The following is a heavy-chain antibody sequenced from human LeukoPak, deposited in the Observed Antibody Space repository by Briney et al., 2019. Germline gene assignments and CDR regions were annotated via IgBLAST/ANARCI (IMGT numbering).Heavy chain of an antibody. CDR2: INKDGSTT. D-gene: IGHD1-26*01. Sequence: GGSLRLSCAASGFTFSSNWMHWVRQAPGKGLVWVSRINKDGSTTNYADSVKGRSTIFRDNAKNTLYLQMNSLRAEDTAVYYCVRDLGGRSGHWGQGTLGTVSS. V-gene: IGHV3-74*01. CDR3: VRDLGGRSGH. J-gene: IGHJ4*02. CDR1: GFTFSSNW.